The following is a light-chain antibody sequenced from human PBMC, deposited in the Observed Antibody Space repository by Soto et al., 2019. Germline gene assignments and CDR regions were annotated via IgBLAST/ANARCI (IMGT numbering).Light chain of an antibody. J-gene: IGKJ1*01. CDR1: QSVSSSY. CDR3: QQYGSSSWT. V-gene: IGKV3-20*01. Sequence: EIVLTQSPGTLSLSPGERATLSCRASQSVSSSYLAWYQQKPGQAPRLLIYGTSSRATAIPDRVSGSGSGTDFTLTISRLEPADFAVYYCQQYGSSSWTFGQGTKVDI. CDR2: GTS.